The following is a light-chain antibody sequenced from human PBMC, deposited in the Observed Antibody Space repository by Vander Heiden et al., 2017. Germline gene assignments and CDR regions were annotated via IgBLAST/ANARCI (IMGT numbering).Light chain of an antibody. J-gene: IGLJ2*01. V-gene: IGLV1-51*01. CDR3: ATWDTSLSAVV. Sequence: QPVLTQQPSVSAAPRQQVPISCSGSSSNIGHNYVFWYQHLPGTAPKLVIYDNDKRPSGIPDRFSGSKSGTSATLGITGLQTGDEADYYCATWDTSLSAVVFGGGTKLTV. CDR2: DND. CDR1: SSNIGHNY.